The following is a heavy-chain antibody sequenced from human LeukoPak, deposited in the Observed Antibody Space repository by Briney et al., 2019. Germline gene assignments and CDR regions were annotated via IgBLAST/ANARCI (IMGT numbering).Heavy chain of an antibody. Sequence: SETLSLTCAVYGGSFSDYYWAWIRQPPGKGLEWIGEINHNGGINYNPSLKSRVTQSLDTSMNHVSLRLTSVTAADTGVYYCARGFLAYFYGSSSHDYWGQGTLVSVSS. D-gene: IGHD3-10*01. V-gene: IGHV4-34*01. J-gene: IGHJ4*02. CDR3: ARGFLAYFYGSSSHDY. CDR1: GGSFSDYY. CDR2: INHNGGI.